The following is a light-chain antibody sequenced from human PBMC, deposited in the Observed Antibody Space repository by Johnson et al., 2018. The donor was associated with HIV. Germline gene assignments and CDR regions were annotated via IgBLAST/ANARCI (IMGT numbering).Light chain of an antibody. Sequence: QSVLTQPPSVSAAPGQKVTISCSGSSSNIGNNYVSWYQQLPGTAPKLLIYENNKRPSGIPDRFSGSKSGTSATLGITGLQTGDEADYYCGTWDSSLSAAFYGVGTGTKVTVL. V-gene: IGLV1-51*02. CDR2: ENN. CDR1: SSNIGNNY. J-gene: IGLJ1*01. CDR3: GTWDSSLSAAFYG.